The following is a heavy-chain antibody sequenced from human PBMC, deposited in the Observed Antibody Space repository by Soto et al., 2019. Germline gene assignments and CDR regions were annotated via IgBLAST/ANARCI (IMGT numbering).Heavy chain of an antibody. D-gene: IGHD4-17*01. Sequence: EVQLVESGGGLVQPGGSLKLSCAASGFTFSGSAMHWVCQASGKGLEWVGRIRSKANSYATAYAASVKGRFTISRDDSKNTAYLQMNSLKTEDTAVYYCTKQWGGDPDYWGQGTLVTVSS. J-gene: IGHJ4*02. CDR1: GFTFSGSA. CDR2: IRSKANSYAT. CDR3: TKQWGGDPDY. V-gene: IGHV3-73*01.